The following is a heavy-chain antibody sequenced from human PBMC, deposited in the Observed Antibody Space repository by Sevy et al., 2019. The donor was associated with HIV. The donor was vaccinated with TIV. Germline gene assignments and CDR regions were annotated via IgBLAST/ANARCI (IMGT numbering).Heavy chain of an antibody. CDR2: IKSRGDGGAI. CDR3: TKDWSGSHLN. D-gene: IGHD1-26*01. Sequence: GGSLRLSCTASGFTVNDAWMNWVRQAPGKGLEWVGLIKSRGDGGAIDYAAPVKGRFTISRDDSKNTLYMQMNSLIIEDTAVYYCTKDWSGSHLNWGRGTLVTVSS. CDR1: GFTVNDAW. V-gene: IGHV3-15*05. J-gene: IGHJ4*02.